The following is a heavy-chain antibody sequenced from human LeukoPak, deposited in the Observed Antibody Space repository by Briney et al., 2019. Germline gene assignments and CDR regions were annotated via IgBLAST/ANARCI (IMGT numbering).Heavy chain of an antibody. J-gene: IGHJ3*02. V-gene: IGHV1-2*02. Sequence: ASMKVSCKASGYTFTGYYMHWVRQAPGQGLEWMGWINPNSGGTNYAQKFQGRVTMTRDTSISTAYMELSRLRSDDTAVYYCAYTSIFGVVTPTENAFDIWGQGTMVTVSS. CDR2: INPNSGGT. CDR1: GYTFTGYY. D-gene: IGHD3-3*02. CDR3: AYTSIFGVVTPTENAFDI.